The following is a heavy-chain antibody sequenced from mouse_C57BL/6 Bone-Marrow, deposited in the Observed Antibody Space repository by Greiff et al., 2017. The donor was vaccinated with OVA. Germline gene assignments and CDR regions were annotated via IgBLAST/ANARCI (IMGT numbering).Heavy chain of an antibody. CDR2: IDPENGDT. V-gene: IGHV14-4*01. CDR3: TTNSPPRFITTVVADY. CDR1: GFNIKDDY. D-gene: IGHD1-1*01. Sequence: EVQLQESGAELVRPGASVKLSCTASGFNIKDDYMHWVKQRPEQGLEWIGWIDPENGDTEYASKFQGKATITADTSSNTAYLQLSSLTSEDTAVYYCTTNSPPRFITTVVADYWGQGTTLTVSS. J-gene: IGHJ2*01.